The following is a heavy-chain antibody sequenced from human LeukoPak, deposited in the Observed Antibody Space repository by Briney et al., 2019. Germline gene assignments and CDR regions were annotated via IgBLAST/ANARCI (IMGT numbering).Heavy chain of an antibody. CDR1: GFTFSSYG. Sequence: GRSLRLSCAASGFTFSSYGMHWVRQAPGKGLEWVAVISYDGSNKYYADSVKGRFTISRDNSKNTLYLQMNSLRAEDTAVYNCATSGYSSGWVLGYWGQGTLVTVSS. CDR3: ATSGYSSGWVLGY. D-gene: IGHD6-19*01. CDR2: ISYDGSNK. J-gene: IGHJ4*02. V-gene: IGHV3-30*03.